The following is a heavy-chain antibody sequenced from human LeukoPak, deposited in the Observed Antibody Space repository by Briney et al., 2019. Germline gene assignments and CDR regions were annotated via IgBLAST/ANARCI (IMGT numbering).Heavy chain of an antibody. CDR3: AKGAPGGRLYYYYGMDV. CDR2: ISGSGGST. CDR1: GFTFSSYA. Sequence: GGSLRLSCAASGFTFSSYAMSWVRQAPGKGLEWVSAISGSGGSTYYADSVKGRFTISRDNSKNTLYLQMNSLRAEDTAVYYCAKGAPGGRLYYYYGMDVWGQGTTVTVSS. V-gene: IGHV3-23*01. D-gene: IGHD3-10*01. J-gene: IGHJ6*02.